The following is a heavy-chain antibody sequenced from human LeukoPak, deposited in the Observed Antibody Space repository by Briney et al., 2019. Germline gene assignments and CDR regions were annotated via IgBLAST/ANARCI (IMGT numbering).Heavy chain of an antibody. V-gene: IGHV4-59*08. D-gene: IGHD2-21*02. CDR3: ARQSLTALPFEGD. CDR1: GGSISSYY. J-gene: IGHJ4*02. Sequence: SETLSLTCTVSGGSISSYYWSWIRQPPGKGLEWIGYIYYSGSTNYNPSLKSRVTISVDTSKNQFSLKLSSVTAADTAVYYCARQSLTALPFEGDWGQGTLVTVYS. CDR2: IYYSGST.